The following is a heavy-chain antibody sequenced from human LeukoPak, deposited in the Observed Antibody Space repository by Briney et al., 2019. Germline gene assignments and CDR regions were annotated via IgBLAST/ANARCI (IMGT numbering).Heavy chain of an antibody. CDR3: AKDNSYYDSSGYYIDY. J-gene: IGHJ4*02. Sequence: GGSLRLSCAASGFTFSSYGMHWVRQAPGKGLEWVAVIWYDGSNKYYADSVKGRFTTSRDNSKNTLYLQMNSLRAEDTAVYYCAKDNSYYDSSGYYIDYWGQGTLVTVSS. CDR1: GFTFSSYG. V-gene: IGHV3-33*06. D-gene: IGHD3-22*01. CDR2: IWYDGSNK.